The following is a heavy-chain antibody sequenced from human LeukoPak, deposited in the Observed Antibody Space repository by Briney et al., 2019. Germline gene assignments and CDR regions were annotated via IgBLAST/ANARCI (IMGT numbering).Heavy chain of an antibody. CDR1: GYSISSGYY. J-gene: IGHJ6*03. V-gene: IGHV4-38-2*02. CDR3: ASIGRAAAGIRYYYYYYMDV. CDR2: IYHSEST. Sequence: SETLSLTCTVSGYSISSGYYWGWIRQPPGKGLEWIGSIYHSESTYYNPSLKSRVTISVDTSKNQFSLKLSSVTAADTAVYYCASIGRAAAGIRYYYYYYMDVWGKGTTVTVSS. D-gene: IGHD6-13*01.